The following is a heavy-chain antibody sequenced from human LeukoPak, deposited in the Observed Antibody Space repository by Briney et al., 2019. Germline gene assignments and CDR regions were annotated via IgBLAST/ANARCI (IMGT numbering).Heavy chain of an antibody. CDR2: INPNSCGT. CDR3: GLVASGNWWCDP. V-gene: IGHV1-2*02. J-gene: IGHJ5*02. D-gene: IGHD2-8*02. CDR1: GYTLSVYH. Sequence: GASVKVSCKTSGYTLSVYHIHWVRQAPGQGLEWMGWINPNSCGTNYAQQLQGRVTMTRDTSISTAYMELNSLRSDDTAVYYCGLVASGNWWCDPWGEGTLVTVST.